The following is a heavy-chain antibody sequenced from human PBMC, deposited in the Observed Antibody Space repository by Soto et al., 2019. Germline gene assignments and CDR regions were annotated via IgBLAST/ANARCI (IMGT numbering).Heavy chain of an antibody. CDR1: GGSISSDDYY. CDR3: ARATAVTTSFFYYGLDV. J-gene: IGHJ6*02. D-gene: IGHD4-17*01. V-gene: IGHV4-30-4*08. Sequence: PWETLSLTCSVSGGSISSDDYYWTLVRQPPGKGLEWIGHIYYNGNTYYNPSLKSRLTMSLDTSQNQFSLHLSSVIAADSALYFSARATAVTTSFFYYGLDVWGQGTTVTVSS. CDR2: IYYNGNT.